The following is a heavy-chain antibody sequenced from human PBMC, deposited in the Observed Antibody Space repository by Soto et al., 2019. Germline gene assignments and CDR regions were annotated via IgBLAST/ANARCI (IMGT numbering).Heavy chain of an antibody. CDR3: TTDGGATYYDFWSGYSARGGGDY. D-gene: IGHD3-3*01. V-gene: IGHV3-15*07. CDR1: GFTFSNAW. CDR2: IKSKTDGGTT. J-gene: IGHJ4*02. Sequence: EVQLVESGGGLVKPGGSLRLSCAASGFTFSNAWMNWVRQAPGKGLEWVGRIKSKTDGGTTDYAAPVKGRFTISRDDSKNTLYLQMNSLKTEDTAVYYCTTDGGATYYDFWSGYSARGGGDYWGQGTLVTVSS.